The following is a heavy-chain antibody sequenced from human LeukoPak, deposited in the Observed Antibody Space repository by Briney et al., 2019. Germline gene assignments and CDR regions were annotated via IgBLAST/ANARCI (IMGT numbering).Heavy chain of an antibody. CDR1: GFTFSDYY. Sequence: GGSLRLSCATSGFTFSDYYFSWIRQAPGKGLEWVSYISSSGSTIYYADSVQGRFTISRDDAKNSLYLQMNSLRAEDTAVYYCARRTYYYDSDYYHVSFFDYWGQGTLVTVSS. J-gene: IGHJ4*02. CDR3: ARRTYYYDSDYYHVSFFDY. CDR2: ISSSGSTI. D-gene: IGHD3-22*01. V-gene: IGHV3-11*04.